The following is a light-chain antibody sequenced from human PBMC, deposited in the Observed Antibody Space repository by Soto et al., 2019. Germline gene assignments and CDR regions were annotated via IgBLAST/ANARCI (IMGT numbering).Light chain of an antibody. J-gene: IGKJ4*01. Sequence: DIQMTQSPLTLSASVGDRVTITCRASQTIDSFLNWFQQKPGKAPNLLIYAASTLQSGVPSRFSGSGSGTDFTLTIRSLQPEDFATYYCQQSYTTPLTFGGGTRVEIK. CDR2: AAS. V-gene: IGKV1-39*01. CDR1: QTIDSF. CDR3: QQSYTTPLT.